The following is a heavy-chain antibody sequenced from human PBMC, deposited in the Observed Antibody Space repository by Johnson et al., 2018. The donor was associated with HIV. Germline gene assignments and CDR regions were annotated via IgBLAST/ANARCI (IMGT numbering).Heavy chain of an antibody. J-gene: IGHJ3*01. CDR2: ISSNGDST. V-gene: IGHV3-64*01. Sequence: EVQLVESGGGLVQPGGSLRLSCAASGFTFSSYAMHWVRQAPGKGLEYVSAISSNGDSTYYANSVKGRFTISRDNSKNTAYLQMNSLKTEDTAVYYCARESANSGRYSGAFDVWGQGTMVIVSS. CDR3: ARESANSGRYSGAFDV. D-gene: IGHD1-26*01. CDR1: GFTFSSYA.